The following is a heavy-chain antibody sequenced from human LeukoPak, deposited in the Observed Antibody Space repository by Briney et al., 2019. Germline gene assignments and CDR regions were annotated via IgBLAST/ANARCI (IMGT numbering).Heavy chain of an antibody. D-gene: IGHD4-23*01. CDR1: GGSISSYY. J-gene: IGHJ4*02. CDR2: IYYSGST. CDR3: AREDDYGGYFDY. Sequence: PSETLSLTCTVSGGSISSYYWSWIRQPPGKGLEWIGYIYYSGSTNYNPSLKSRVTISVDTSKNQFSLKLSSVTAADTAVHYCAREDDYGGYFDYWGQGTLVTVSS. V-gene: IGHV4-59*01.